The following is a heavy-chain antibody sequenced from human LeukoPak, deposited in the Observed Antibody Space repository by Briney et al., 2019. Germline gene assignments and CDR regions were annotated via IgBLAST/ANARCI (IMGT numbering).Heavy chain of an antibody. V-gene: IGHV3-48*03. Sequence: GGSLRLSCAASGFTFSSYEMNWVRQAPGKGLEWVSYISSSGSTIYYADSVKGRFTISRDNAKNSLYLQMNSLRAEDTAVYYCARALTSAVAGPRWFDPWGQGTLVTVSS. J-gene: IGHJ5*02. CDR1: GFTFSSYE. CDR3: ARALTSAVAGPRWFDP. CDR2: ISSSGSTI. D-gene: IGHD6-19*01.